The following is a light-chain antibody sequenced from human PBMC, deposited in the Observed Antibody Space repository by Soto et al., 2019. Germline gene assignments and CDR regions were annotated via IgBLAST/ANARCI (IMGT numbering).Light chain of an antibody. J-gene: IGKJ1*01. CDR3: QHYNNWPLT. Sequence: EIVMTQSPATLSVSPGERATLSCRASQSVSTTLAWYQHKPGQALRLLIYGASTRASGIPARFSGSGSGTDFTLTISSLQSEDIAVYYCQHYNNWPLTFGQGTKVEIK. CDR2: GAS. CDR1: QSVSTT. V-gene: IGKV3-15*01.